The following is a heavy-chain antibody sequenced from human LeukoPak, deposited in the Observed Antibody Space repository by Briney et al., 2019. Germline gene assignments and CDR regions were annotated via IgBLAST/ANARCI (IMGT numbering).Heavy chain of an antibody. J-gene: IGHJ4*02. CDR1: GFGFSSYW. V-gene: IGHV3-7*03. CDR2: IKQDGGEK. CDR3: ARDSGGPYYYGSGSYSNPGYFDY. Sequence: PGGSLRLSCAASGFGFSSYWMSWVRQAPGKGLEWVATIKQDGGEKYYVDSVKGRFTISRDNAKNSLHLQMNSLRADDTAVYFCARDSGGPYYYGSGSYSNPGYFDYWGQGTLVTVSS. D-gene: IGHD3-10*01.